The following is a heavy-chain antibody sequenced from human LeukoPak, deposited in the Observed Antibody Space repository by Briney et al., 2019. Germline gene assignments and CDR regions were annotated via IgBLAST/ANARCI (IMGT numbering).Heavy chain of an antibody. D-gene: IGHD1-26*01. CDR3: ARVREWELRYDAFDI. CDR2: ISSSSSYI. Sequence: GGSLRLSCAASGFTFSSYSMNWVRQAPGKGLEWVSSISSSSSYIYYAYSVKGRFTISGDNAKNSLYLQMNSLRAEDTAVYYCARVREWELRYDAFDIWGQGTMVTVSS. J-gene: IGHJ3*02. CDR1: GFTFSSYS. V-gene: IGHV3-21*01.